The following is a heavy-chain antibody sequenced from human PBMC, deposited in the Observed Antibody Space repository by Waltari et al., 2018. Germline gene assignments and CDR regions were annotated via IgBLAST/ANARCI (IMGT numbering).Heavy chain of an antibody. CDR3: ASPTLIAAAGRDDAFDI. D-gene: IGHD6-13*01. CDR1: GYSFTSYW. Sequence: EVQLVQSGAEVKKPGESLKISCKGSGYSFTSYWIGWVRQMPGKGLEWMGTIYPGASATRYSPSFQGQFTISADKSISTAYLQWSSLKASDTAMYYCASPTLIAAAGRDDAFDIWGQGTMVTVSS. J-gene: IGHJ3*02. CDR2: IYPGASAT. V-gene: IGHV5-51*03.